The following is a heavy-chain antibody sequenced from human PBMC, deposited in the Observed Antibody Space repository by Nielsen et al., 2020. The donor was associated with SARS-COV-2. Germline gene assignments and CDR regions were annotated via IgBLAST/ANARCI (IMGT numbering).Heavy chain of an antibody. D-gene: IGHD3-22*01. CDR2: INPSAGST. CDR1: GYTFITYF. J-gene: IGHJ4*02. CDR3: AKDSYDRSGYESPDY. V-gene: IGHV1-46*01. Sequence: ASVKVSCKASGYTFITYFLHWVRQAPGQGLEWMGAINPSAGSTSYAQKFQGRVTMTRDTSTSTVYMELSSLRSEDTAVYFCAKDSYDRSGYESPDYWGQGTLVTVSS.